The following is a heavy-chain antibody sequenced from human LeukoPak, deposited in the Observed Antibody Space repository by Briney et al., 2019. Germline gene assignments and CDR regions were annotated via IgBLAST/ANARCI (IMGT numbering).Heavy chain of an antibody. Sequence: RASETLSLTCAVYGGAFSGYSWSWIRQPPGKGLEWIGEIDPNGTTNYNPSLKSRVTISVDTSKNQFSLKLSSVTAADTAVYYCARQARGDSSGYYYAPFDYWGQGTLVTVSS. CDR1: GGAFSGYS. D-gene: IGHD3-22*01. V-gene: IGHV4-34*01. CDR2: IDPNGTT. J-gene: IGHJ4*02. CDR3: ARQARGDSSGYYYAPFDY.